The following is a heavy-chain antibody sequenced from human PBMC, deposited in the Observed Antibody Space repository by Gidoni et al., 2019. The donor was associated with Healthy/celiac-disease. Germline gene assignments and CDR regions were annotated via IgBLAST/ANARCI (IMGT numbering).Heavy chain of an antibody. V-gene: IGHV6-1*01. J-gene: IGHJ4*02. Sequence: QVQLQQSGPGLVKPSQTLSLTCAISGDSVSCNSDSWHWIRHSPSRGLEWLGRTYYRSKWYNDYAVSVKSRITINPDTSKNQFYRQLNSVTPEDTAVYYCARAAPYYYDSSGYLGVFDYWGQGTLVTVSS. CDR2: TYYRSKWYN. CDR3: ARAAPYYYDSSGYLGVFDY. CDR1: GDSVSCNSDS. D-gene: IGHD3-22*01.